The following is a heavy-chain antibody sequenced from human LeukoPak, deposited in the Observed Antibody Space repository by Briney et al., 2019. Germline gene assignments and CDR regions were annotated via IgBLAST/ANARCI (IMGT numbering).Heavy chain of an antibody. J-gene: IGHJ1*01. CDR2: INHSGGT. V-gene: IGHV4-34*01. D-gene: IGHD7-27*01. CDR3: ARDPGHQEYFQH. Sequence: SETLSLTCAVYGGSFSGYYWSWIRQFPGKGLEWIGEINHSGGTKYNPSLKSRVTISVDRSKNQFSLKLSSVTAADTAVYYCARDPGHQEYFQHWGQGTLVTVSS. CDR1: GGSFSGYY.